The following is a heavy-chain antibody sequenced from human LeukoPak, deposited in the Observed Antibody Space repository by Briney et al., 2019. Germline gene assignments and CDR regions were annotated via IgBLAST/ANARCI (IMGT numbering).Heavy chain of an antibody. CDR2: VNGDGSTT. D-gene: IGHD1-20*01. J-gene: IGHJ3*02. CDR3: VRSPYNWVDVSGFI. V-gene: IGHV3-74*01. CDR1: GGSISSSSYYW. Sequence: ETLSLTCTVSGGSISSSSYYWMHWVRQAPGKGLVWVSRVNGDGSTTTSADSVKGRFTVSRDNAKNTLYLEMNSLRAEDTAVYYCVRSPYNWVDVSGFIWGQGTMVTVSS.